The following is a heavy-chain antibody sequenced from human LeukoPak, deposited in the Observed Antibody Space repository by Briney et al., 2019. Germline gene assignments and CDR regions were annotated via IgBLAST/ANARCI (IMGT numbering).Heavy chain of an antibody. CDR3: ARPRVAGSFDY. Sequence: ASVKISCKVSGYTFTDYYMHWVQQAPGKGLEWMGLVDPEDGETIYAEKFQGRVTITADTSTDTAYMELSSLRSEDTAVYYCARPRVAGSFDYWGQGTLVTVSS. CDR1: GYTFTDYY. J-gene: IGHJ4*02. V-gene: IGHV1-69-2*01. CDR2: VDPEDGET. D-gene: IGHD6-19*01.